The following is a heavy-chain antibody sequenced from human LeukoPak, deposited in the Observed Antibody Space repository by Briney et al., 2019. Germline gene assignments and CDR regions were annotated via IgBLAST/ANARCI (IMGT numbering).Heavy chain of an antibody. J-gene: IGHJ4*02. Sequence: GGPMRLSCAASGFTFSDYYMFWIRQAPGKGPEWISYISNTGSTMYYADSVKGQFTISRDNGKNSLYLQMNSLRAEDTAVYYCARDALGSYDYWGQGTLVTVSS. D-gene: IGHD3-10*01. CDR2: ISNTGSTM. CDR3: ARDALGSYDY. V-gene: IGHV3-11*01. CDR1: GFTFSDYY.